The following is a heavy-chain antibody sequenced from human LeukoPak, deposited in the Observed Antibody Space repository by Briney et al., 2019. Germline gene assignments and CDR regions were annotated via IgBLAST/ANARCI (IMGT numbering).Heavy chain of an antibody. J-gene: IGHJ3*02. V-gene: IGHV3-74*01. CDR3: ARVRGVSGRAYAADAFDI. Sequence: GGSLRLSCAASRFTFSNYWMHWVRQAPGKGLVWVSRIYNDGSSINYADSVKGRFTISRDNAKSTLYLQMNSLRAEDTAVYYCARVRGVSGRAYAADAFDIWGQGTMVTVSS. CDR1: RFTFSNYW. CDR2: IYNDGSSI. D-gene: IGHD5-12*01.